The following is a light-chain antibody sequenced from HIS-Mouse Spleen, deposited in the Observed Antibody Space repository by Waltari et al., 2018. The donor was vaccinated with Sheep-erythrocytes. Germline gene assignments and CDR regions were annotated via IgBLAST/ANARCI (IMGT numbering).Light chain of an antibody. CDR3: QQYYSTLT. CDR2: DAS. J-gene: IGKJ4*01. Sequence: AIQLTQSPSSLSASVGDRVTITCRASQGISSALAWYQQKPGKAPKLLIYDASSLESGVPSRFSGSGSGTDFTLTISSLQPEDFATYYCQQYYSTLTFGGGTKVEIK. V-gene: IGKV1-13*02. CDR1: QGISSA.